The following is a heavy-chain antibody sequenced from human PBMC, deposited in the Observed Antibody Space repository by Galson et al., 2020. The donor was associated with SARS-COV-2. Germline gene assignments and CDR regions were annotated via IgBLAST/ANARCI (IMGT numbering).Heavy chain of an antibody. V-gene: IGHV3-9*01. J-gene: IGHJ6*03. CDR3: AKDIAAAHYYYMDV. Sequence: GGSLRLSCAASGFTFDDFAMHWVRHTPGKGLEWVSYISWNGGSIAYADSVKGRFTISRDNAKNSVYLQMNSLRTEDTALYHCAKDIAAAHYYYMDVWGKGTTVTVSS. D-gene: IGHD6-13*01. CDR1: GFTFDDFA. CDR2: ISWNGGSI.